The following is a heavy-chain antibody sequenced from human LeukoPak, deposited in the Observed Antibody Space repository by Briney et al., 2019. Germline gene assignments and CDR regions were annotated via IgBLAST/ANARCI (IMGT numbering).Heavy chain of an antibody. Sequence: GASVKVSCKASGYTFTSYAMHWVRQAPGQRLEWMGWINAGNGNTKYSQKFQGRVTITRDTSASTAYMELSSLRSEDTAVYCCARADHYYDSNNWFDPWGQGTLVTVSS. J-gene: IGHJ5*02. CDR3: ARADHYYDSNNWFDP. CDR2: INAGNGNT. D-gene: IGHD3-22*01. CDR1: GYTFTSYA. V-gene: IGHV1-3*01.